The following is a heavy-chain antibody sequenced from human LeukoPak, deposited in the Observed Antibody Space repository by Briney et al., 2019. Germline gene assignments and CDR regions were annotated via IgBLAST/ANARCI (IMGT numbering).Heavy chain of an antibody. Sequence: PGGSLRLSCAASGFTFNSYCMSWVRQAPGKGLEWVANIKQDGSEKYYVDSVKGRFTISRDNAKNSLYLQMNSLRAEDTAVYYCVRQLGGSGSYWGQGTLVTVSS. D-gene: IGHD3-10*01. J-gene: IGHJ4*02. CDR2: IKQDGSEK. V-gene: IGHV3-7*01. CDR1: GFTFNSYC. CDR3: VRQLGGSGSY.